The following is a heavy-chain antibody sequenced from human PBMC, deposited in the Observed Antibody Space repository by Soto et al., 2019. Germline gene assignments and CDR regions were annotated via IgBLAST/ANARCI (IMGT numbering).Heavy chain of an antibody. J-gene: IGHJ4*02. V-gene: IGHV1-8*01. CDR3: ATSGGGWYLY. Sequence: ASVKVSCKASGYTFSSYDINWVRQATGQGLEWMGWLNPNSGDTGYAQKFQGRVTLTRDTSINTAYIELSSLTSDDTAVYYCATSGGGWYLYWGQGTLVTVSS. D-gene: IGHD6-19*01. CDR1: GYTFSSYD. CDR2: LNPNSGDT.